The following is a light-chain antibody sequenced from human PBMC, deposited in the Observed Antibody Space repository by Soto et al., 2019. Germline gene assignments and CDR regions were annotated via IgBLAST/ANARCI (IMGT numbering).Light chain of an antibody. V-gene: IGLV1-44*01. Sequence: QSVLTQPPSASGTPGQRVTISCSGSSSNIGSNAVNWYQQLPGAAPKLLVYSDNQRPSGVPGRFSGSKSGNSASLAISGLQSEDEAYYYCAALYDRLTAVVFGGGTKLTVL. CDR2: SDN. J-gene: IGLJ2*01. CDR1: SSNIGSNA. CDR3: AALYDRLTAVV.